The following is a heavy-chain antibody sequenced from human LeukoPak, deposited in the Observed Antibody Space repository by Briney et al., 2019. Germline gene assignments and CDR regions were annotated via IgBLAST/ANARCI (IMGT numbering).Heavy chain of an antibody. V-gene: IGHV3-7*03. CDR2: IKQDGSVK. D-gene: IGHD1-26*01. Sequence: PGGSLRLSCAASGFTFSNFWMNWVRQAPGKGLEWVANIKQDGSVKHYVDSVKGRFTISRDNTKNSLYLQMNSLRAEDTAVYYCAKEEWDSSLGYFEYWGRGTLVTVSS. J-gene: IGHJ4*02. CDR3: AKEEWDSSLGYFEY. CDR1: GFTFSNFW.